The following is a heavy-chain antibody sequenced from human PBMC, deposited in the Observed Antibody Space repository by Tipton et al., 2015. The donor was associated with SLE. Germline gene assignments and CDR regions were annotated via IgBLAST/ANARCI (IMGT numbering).Heavy chain of an antibody. J-gene: IGHJ4*02. CDR3: ARLTTTFGVTY. V-gene: IGHV4-34*01. D-gene: IGHD3-3*01. CDR1: GGSISSDH. CDR2: INHSGST. Sequence: TLSLTCSVSGGSISSDHWSWIRQPPGKGLEWIGEINHSGSTNYNPSLKSRVTISVDTSKNQFSLNLNSVTVADTAVYYCARLTTTFGVTYWGQGTLVTVSS.